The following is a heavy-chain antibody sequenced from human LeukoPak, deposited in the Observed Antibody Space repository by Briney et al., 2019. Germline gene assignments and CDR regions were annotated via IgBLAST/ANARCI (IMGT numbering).Heavy chain of an antibody. D-gene: IGHD1-26*01. CDR2: INPNSGGT. J-gene: IGHJ4*02. Sequence: ASVKVSCKASGYTFTGYYMHWVRQAPGQGLEWMGWINPNSGGTNYAQKFQGRVTMTRDMSISTAYMELSRLRSDDTAVYYCARDFSEWELPRDYWGQGTLVTVSS. CDR3: ARDFSEWELPRDY. V-gene: IGHV1-2*02. CDR1: GYTFTGYY.